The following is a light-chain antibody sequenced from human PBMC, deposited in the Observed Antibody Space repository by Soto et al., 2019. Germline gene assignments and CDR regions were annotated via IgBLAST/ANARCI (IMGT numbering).Light chain of an antibody. CDR2: DVT. J-gene: IGLJ1*01. CDR1: SSDVGTYNY. Sequence: QSVLTQPASVSGSPGQAIIISCAGTSSDVGTYNYVSWYQQHPGKAPKLIIYDVTNRPSGVSSRFSGSKSGSTASLRISGLQTEDEAEYYCSSLAISKPPYVFGTGTKLTVL. CDR3: SSLAISKPPYV. V-gene: IGLV2-14*03.